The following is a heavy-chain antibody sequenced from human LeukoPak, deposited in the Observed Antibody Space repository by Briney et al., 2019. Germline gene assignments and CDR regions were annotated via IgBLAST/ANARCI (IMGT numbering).Heavy chain of an antibody. Sequence: TSVKVSCKASGFTFTSSAMQWVRQARGQRLEWIGWIVVGSGNTNYAQKFQEGVTITRDMSTSTAYMELSSLRSEDTAVYYCAANLKGYCTNGVCGFDYWGQGALVTVSS. V-gene: IGHV1-58*02. CDR1: GFTFTSSA. D-gene: IGHD2-8*01. J-gene: IGHJ4*02. CDR3: AANLKGYCTNGVCGFDY. CDR2: IVVGSGNT.